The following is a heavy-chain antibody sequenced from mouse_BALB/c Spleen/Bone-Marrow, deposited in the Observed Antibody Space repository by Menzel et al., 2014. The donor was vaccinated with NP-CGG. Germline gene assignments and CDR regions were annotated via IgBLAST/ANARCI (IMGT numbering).Heavy chain of an antibody. CDR3: ANHGYDGGVFAY. J-gene: IGHJ3*01. CDR1: GFNIKDIY. D-gene: IGHD2-2*01. Sequence: VQLQQSGAELVKPGTSVKLFCTASGFNIKDIYMHWVKQRPEQGLEWIGRIDPADDNTKYDPKFQGKATITADTSSNTAYLQLSSLTSEDTAVYYCANHGYDGGVFAYWGQGTLVTVSA. V-gene: IGHV14-3*02. CDR2: IDPADDNT.